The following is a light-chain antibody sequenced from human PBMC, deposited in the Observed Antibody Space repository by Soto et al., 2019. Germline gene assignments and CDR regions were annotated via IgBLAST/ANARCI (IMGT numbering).Light chain of an antibody. Sequence: QSALTQPPSASGSPGLSVTISCTGSSSDVGGYNYVSWYQQHPGKAPKLMIYDVSKRPSGVPDRFSGSKSGNTASLTVSGLQAEDEADYYCSSYAGSNIVVFGGGTKLTVL. V-gene: IGLV2-8*01. CDR2: DVS. CDR1: SSDVGGYNY. J-gene: IGLJ2*01. CDR3: SSYAGSNIVV.